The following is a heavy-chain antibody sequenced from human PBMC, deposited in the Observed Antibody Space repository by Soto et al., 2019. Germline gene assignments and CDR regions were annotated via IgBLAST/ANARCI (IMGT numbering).Heavy chain of an antibody. V-gene: IGHV4-59*12. J-gene: IGHJ5*02. CDR2: IYYSGST. CDR1: GGSISSYY. D-gene: IGHD1-1*01. CDR3: ARPSINWKNWFDP. Sequence: SETLSLTCTVSGGSISSYYWSWIRQPPGKGLEWIGYIYYSGSTNYNPSLKSRVTISVDTSKNQFSLRLSSVTAAYTAVYYWARPSINWKNWFDPWGQGTLVTVSS.